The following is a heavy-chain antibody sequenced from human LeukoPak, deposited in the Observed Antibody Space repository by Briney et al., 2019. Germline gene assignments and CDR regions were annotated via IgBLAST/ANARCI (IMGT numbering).Heavy chain of an antibody. CDR3: ARVSVHYYGSGSYRYFDY. J-gene: IGHJ4*02. V-gene: IGHV1-2*02. Sequence: ASVKVSCKASGYTFTGYYMHWVRQAPGQGLEWMGWINPNSGGTNYAQKFQGRVTMTRDTSISTAYMELSRLRSDDTAVYYCARVSVHYYGSGSYRYFDYWGQGTLVTVSS. CDR1: GYTFTGYY. CDR2: INPNSGGT. D-gene: IGHD3-10*01.